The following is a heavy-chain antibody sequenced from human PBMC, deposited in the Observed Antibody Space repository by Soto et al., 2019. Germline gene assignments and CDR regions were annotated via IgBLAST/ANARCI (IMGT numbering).Heavy chain of an antibody. D-gene: IGHD6-19*01. CDR1: GFTFSFSS. J-gene: IGHJ4*02. V-gene: IGHV3-21*01. CDR3: ARDGSGWSRDC. Sequence: GSLRLSCTASGFTFSFSSMNWVSQAPGKGLEWVSSISSSSDYIYYADSVKGRFTVSRDNAKNALYLQMNSLRAEDTAVYYCARDGSGWSRDCWGQGTLVTVSS. CDR2: ISSSSDYI.